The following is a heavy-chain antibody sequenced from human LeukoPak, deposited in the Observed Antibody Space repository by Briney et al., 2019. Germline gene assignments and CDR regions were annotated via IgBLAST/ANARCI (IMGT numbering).Heavy chain of an antibody. CDR3: ARVTSDSGWYLDY. CDR1: GASISGYY. D-gene: IGHD5-12*01. J-gene: IGHJ4*02. V-gene: IGHV4-4*07. CDR2: IFTSGST. Sequence: PSETLSLTCTVSGASISGYYWSWIRQPAGKGLEWIGRIFTSGSTNYNPSLKSRVTMSVDTSKNQFSLKLSSVSAADTAVYYCARVTSDSGWYLDYWGQGTLVTVSS.